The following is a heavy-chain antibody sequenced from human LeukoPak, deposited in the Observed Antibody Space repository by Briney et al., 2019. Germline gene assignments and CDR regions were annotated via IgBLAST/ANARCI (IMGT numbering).Heavy chain of an antibody. J-gene: IGHJ6*03. CDR2: VKSNTDGGTT. V-gene: IGHV3-15*01. Sequence: PGGSLRLSCAASEFVLNDYYMSWVRQAPGKGLEWVGRVKSNTDGGTTDYAAPVKGRFTISRDDSQNTLYLQMNSLKTQDTAVYYCTTDLHPNYFYYYMDVWGKGTTVSVSS. CDR1: EFVLNDYY. CDR3: TTDLHPNYFYYYMDV.